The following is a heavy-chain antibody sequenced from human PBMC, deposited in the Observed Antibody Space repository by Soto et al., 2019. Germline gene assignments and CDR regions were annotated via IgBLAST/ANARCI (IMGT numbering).Heavy chain of an antibody. CDR2: IWYDGSNK. V-gene: IGHV3-33*06. CDR3: AKDQGVGATSYYYGMDV. CDR1: GFTFSSYG. D-gene: IGHD1-26*01. Sequence: GGSLRLSCAASGFTFSSYGMHWVRQAPGNRLEWVAVIWYDGSNKYYADSVKGRFTISRDNSKNTLYLQMNSLRAEDTAVYYCAKDQGVGATSYYYGMDVWGQGTTVTVSS. J-gene: IGHJ6*02.